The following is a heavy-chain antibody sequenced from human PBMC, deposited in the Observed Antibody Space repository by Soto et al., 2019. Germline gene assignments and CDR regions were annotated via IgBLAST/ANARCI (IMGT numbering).Heavy chain of an antibody. CDR2: IYYSGST. V-gene: IGHV4-31*03. CDR3: AREIIVVPSRSGWRFDP. J-gene: IGHJ5*02. CDR1: GGSISSGGYY. Sequence: SEILSLTCTVSGGSISSGGYYWSWIRQHPGKGLEWIGYIYYSGSTYYNPSLKSRVTISVDTSKNQFSLKLSSVTAADTAVYYCAREIIVVPSRSGWRFDPWGQGTLVNVSS. D-gene: IGHD2-2*01.